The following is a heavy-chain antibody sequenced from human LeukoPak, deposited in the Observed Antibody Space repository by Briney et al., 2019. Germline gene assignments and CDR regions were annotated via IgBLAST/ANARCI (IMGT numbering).Heavy chain of an antibody. CDR1: GYSFNSYC. CDR3: ARVGPPSYYDYVWWSYPYDY. CDR2: IYSYDSDP. Sequence: GESPKTLRNGSGYSFNSYCNGWVRQMPGKGLEGMGSIYSYDSDPIYSPPRQGQVPISADKSISTAYLQWSSVKASDTAMYYCARVGPPSYYDYVWWSYPYDYWGQGTLVTVSS. V-gene: IGHV5-51*01. J-gene: IGHJ4*02. D-gene: IGHD3-16*02.